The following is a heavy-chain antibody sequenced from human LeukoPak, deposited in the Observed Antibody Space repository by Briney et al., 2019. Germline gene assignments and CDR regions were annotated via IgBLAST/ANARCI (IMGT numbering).Heavy chain of an antibody. J-gene: IGHJ5*02. Sequence: PGGSLRLSCAASGFTFSSYSMNWVRQAPGKGLEWVSSISSSSSYIYYAASVKGRFTISRDNAKNSVYLQINSLRDEDTAVYYCARERVGAVVWFDPWGQGTLVTVSS. V-gene: IGHV3-21*01. CDR1: GFTFSSYS. CDR2: ISSSSSYI. D-gene: IGHD1-26*01. CDR3: ARERVGAVVWFDP.